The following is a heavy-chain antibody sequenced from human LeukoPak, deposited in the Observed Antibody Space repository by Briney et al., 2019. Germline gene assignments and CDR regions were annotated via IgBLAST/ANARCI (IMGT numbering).Heavy chain of an antibody. V-gene: IGHV3-30*02. D-gene: IGHD3-22*01. Sequence: GGSLRLSCAASGFTFRSYGLHWVRRAPGKGLEWVAFIRYDDSKIYYADSVKGRFTISRDNAKNSLYLEMSSLRAEDTAVYYCARDGDFDGSGYYSGLHYWGQGTLVTVSS. J-gene: IGHJ4*02. CDR1: GFTFRSYG. CDR2: IRYDDSKI. CDR3: ARDGDFDGSGYYSGLHY.